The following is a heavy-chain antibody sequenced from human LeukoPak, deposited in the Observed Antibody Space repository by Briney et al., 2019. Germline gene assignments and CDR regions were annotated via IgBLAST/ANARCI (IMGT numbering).Heavy chain of an antibody. J-gene: IGHJ4*02. CDR2: IKEDGSRK. D-gene: IGHD5-12*01. Sequence: GGSLRLSCAASGFTFSSYWMSWIRQAPGKGLEWVANIKEDGSRKYYVDSVKGRFTISRDNAKNSLYLQMDSLRAEDTAVYYCAASGRSYLDYWGQGTLVTVSS. CDR3: AASGRSYLDY. V-gene: IGHV3-7*02. CDR1: GFTFSSYW.